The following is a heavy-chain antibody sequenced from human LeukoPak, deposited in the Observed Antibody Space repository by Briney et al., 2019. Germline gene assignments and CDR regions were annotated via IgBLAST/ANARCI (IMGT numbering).Heavy chain of an antibody. CDR2: IYTSGTT. Sequence: PSETLSLTCTVSGGSISSGSYYWSWIRQPAGKGLEWIGRIYTSGTTNYNPSLKSRVTMSVDTSKNRFSLKLSSVTAADTAVYYCARDVRGVFGRAVWGKGTTVTVSP. J-gene: IGHJ6*04. V-gene: IGHV4-61*02. CDR3: ARDVRGVFGRAV. CDR1: GGSISSGSYY. D-gene: IGHD3-10*02.